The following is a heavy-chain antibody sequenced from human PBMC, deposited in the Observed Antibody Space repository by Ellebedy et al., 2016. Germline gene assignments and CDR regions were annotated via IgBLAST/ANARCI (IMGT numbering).Heavy chain of an antibody. D-gene: IGHD6-19*01. J-gene: IGHJ4*02. CDR3: ARDAENIAVADNFDY. V-gene: IGHV3-23*01. CDR1: GFTFSSYG. CDR2: ISPNGHGT. Sequence: GGSLRLSCAASGFTFSSYGMDWVRQAPGKGLEWVSGISPNGHGTYYADSVKGRFTISRDNPKNTLWLQMNSLRAEDTAVYYCARDAENIAVADNFDYWGQGTLVTVSS.